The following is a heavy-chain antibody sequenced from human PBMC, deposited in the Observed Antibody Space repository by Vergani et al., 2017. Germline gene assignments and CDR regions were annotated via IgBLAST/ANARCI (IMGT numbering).Heavy chain of an antibody. V-gene: IGHV1-58*01. J-gene: IGHJ6*02. CDR1: GFTFTSSA. D-gene: IGHD2-8*01. Sequence: QMQLVQSGPEVKKPGTSVKVSCKASGFTFTSSAVQWVRQARGQRLEWIGWIVVGSGNTNYAQKFQERVTITRDMSTSTAYMELSSLRSEDTAVYYCARAVSCTNGVCYYYYYGMDVGGQGTTVTVSS. CDR2: IVVGSGNT. CDR3: ARAVSCTNGVCYYYYYGMDV.